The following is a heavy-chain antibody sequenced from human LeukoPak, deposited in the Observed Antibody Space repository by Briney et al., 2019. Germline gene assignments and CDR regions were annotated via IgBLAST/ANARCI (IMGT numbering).Heavy chain of an antibody. CDR2: ISGSGGST. CDR1: GFTFSSYG. Sequence: GGTLRLSCAASGFTFSSYGMSWVRQAPGKGLEWVSAISGSGGSTYYADSVKGRFTISRDNSKNTLYLQMNSLRAEDTAVYYCARGSTIFGVVSWFDPWGQGTLVTVSS. V-gene: IGHV3-23*01. D-gene: IGHD3-3*01. J-gene: IGHJ5*02. CDR3: ARGSTIFGVVSWFDP.